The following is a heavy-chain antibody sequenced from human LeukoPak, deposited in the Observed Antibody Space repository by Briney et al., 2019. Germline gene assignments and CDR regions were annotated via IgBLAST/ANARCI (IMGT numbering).Heavy chain of an antibody. D-gene: IGHD3-10*01. Sequence: PSETLSLTCDVSGGSINDRDWWTWVRQPPGKGPEWLGEIQSSGRTNYNPSLKSRVTFSINKSQNQVFLNLGSVTAADTAVYYCAGGPPPGATAYGVVDSWGQGTLVTVSS. CDR1: GGSINDRDW. CDR2: IQSSGRT. J-gene: IGHJ5*01. CDR3: AGGPPPGATAYGVVDS. V-gene: IGHV4-4*02.